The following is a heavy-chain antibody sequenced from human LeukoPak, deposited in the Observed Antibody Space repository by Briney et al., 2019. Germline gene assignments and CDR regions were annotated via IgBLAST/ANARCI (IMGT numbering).Heavy chain of an antibody. Sequence: GASVKVSCKASGGTFSSYAISWVRQAPGQGLEWMGGIIPISGTANYAQKFQGRVTITTDESTSTAYMELSSLRSEDTAVYYCARDELVGSWPPRFDYWGQGTLVTVSS. J-gene: IGHJ4*02. CDR3: ARDELVGSWPPRFDY. V-gene: IGHV1-69*05. CDR2: IIPISGTA. D-gene: IGHD6-13*01. CDR1: GGTFSSYA.